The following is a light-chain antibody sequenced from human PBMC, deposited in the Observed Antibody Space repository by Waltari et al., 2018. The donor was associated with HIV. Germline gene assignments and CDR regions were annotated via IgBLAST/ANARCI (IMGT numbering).Light chain of an antibody. J-gene: IGLJ2*01. CDR3: SSYGDSLKVL. Sequence: QSALTQPPSASGSLGQSVTISCTGSSSDIGAYDFVPWFHKNPPSAPKLLLYEGTRRPSTVSDRFSGSRSGNTAFLTVAGLQPDDEATYFCSSYGDSLKVLFGGGTNVTVL. CDR1: SSDIGAYDF. CDR2: EGT. V-gene: IGLV2-8*01.